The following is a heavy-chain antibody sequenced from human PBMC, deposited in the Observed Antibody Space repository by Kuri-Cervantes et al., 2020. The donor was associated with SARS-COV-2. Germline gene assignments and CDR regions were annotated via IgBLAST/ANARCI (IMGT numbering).Heavy chain of an antibody. J-gene: IGHJ4*02. V-gene: IGHV3-30*02. CDR2: IASDETNK. Sequence: GESLKISCATSGFTFSDYGLHWVRQAPGKGLEWVAFIASDETNKRYTDSVKGRFTIPRDNSKNTLYLQMNSLRPEDTGTYFCSKELSTGGQGILVTVSS. CDR3: SKELST. CDR1: GFTFSDYG.